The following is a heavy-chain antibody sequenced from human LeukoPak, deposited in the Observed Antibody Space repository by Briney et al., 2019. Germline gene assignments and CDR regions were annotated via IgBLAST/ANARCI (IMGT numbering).Heavy chain of an antibody. J-gene: IGHJ6*02. CDR1: GGSFSGYY. Sequence: SETLSLTCAVYGGSFSGYYWSWIRQPPGKGLEWIGYIYYSGSTNYNPSLKSRVTISVDTSKNRFSLKLSSMTAADTAVYYCARDASQLGYYYYGMDVWGQGTTVTVSS. CDR3: ARDASQLGYYYYGMDV. V-gene: IGHV4-59*01. D-gene: IGHD1-1*01. CDR2: IYYSGST.